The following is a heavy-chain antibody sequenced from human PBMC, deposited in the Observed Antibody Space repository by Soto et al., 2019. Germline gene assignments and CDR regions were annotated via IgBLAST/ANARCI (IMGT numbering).Heavy chain of an antibody. CDR2: TYYRSKWYN. J-gene: IGHJ4*02. CDR1: GDSVSSNSAA. CDR3: ARLRDYYDSSGYFSEALDY. Sequence: PSQTLSLTCAISGDSVSSNSAAWNWIRQSPSRGLEWLGRTYYRSKWYNDYAASVKSRITINPDTSKNQFSLQLNSVTPEDTAVYFCARLRDYYDSSGYFSEALDYWGQGTLVTVSS. V-gene: IGHV6-1*01. D-gene: IGHD3-22*01.